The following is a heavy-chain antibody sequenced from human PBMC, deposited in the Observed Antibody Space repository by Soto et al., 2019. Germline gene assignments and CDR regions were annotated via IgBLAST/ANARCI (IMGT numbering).Heavy chain of an antibody. V-gene: IGHV4-61*01. J-gene: IGHJ4*02. CDR1: GDSVGSDHSY. D-gene: IGHD3-22*01. CDR3: VKALSGVYYYKYYFDY. CDR2: ISYSGST. Sequence: SETLSLTCTVSGDSVGSDHSYWNWIRQAPGKGLELIAFISYSGSTYYNSSLHSRVTISVDTSKNPLSLGLSYVTAADTAVYYCVKALSGVYYYKYYFDYWGQGILVTVSS.